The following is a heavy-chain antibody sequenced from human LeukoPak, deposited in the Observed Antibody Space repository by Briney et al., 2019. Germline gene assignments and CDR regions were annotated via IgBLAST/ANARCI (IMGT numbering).Heavy chain of an antibody. J-gene: IGHJ4*02. D-gene: IGHD3-22*01. CDR1: GGTFSSYA. CDR3: ARGPDSSGYNSEYSFEY. Sequence: SVKVSCKASGGTFSSYAISWVRQAPGQGLEWMGGIIPIFGTANYAQKFQGRVTITADESTSTAYMELSSLRAEDTAVYYCARGPDSSGYNSEYSFEYWGQGTLVTVSS. CDR2: IIPIFGTA. V-gene: IGHV1-69*01.